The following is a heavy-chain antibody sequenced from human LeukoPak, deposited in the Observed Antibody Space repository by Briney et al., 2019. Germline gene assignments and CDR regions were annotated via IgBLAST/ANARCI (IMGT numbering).Heavy chain of an antibody. CDR1: GYSISSGFY. V-gene: IGHV4-38-2*02. CDR2: TYHGGRT. Sequence: PSETLSLTCTVSGYSISSGFYWGWIRQPPGKGLEWIGNTYHGGRTYSNPSLKSRVTISADTSKNQFSLKLSSVTAADTAVYYCARQNAGLTFDYWGQGTLVTVSS. J-gene: IGHJ4*02. CDR3: ARQNAGLTFDY.